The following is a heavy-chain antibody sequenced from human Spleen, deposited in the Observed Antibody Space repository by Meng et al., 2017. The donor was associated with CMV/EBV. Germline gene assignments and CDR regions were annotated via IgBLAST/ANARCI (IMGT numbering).Heavy chain of an antibody. CDR1: GFTFDDYG. CDR2: INWNGGST. Sequence: GESLKISCAVSGFTFDDYGMSWVRQAPGKGLEWVSGINWNGGSTGYADSVKGRFTISRDNAKNSLYLLMNSLRAEDTAVYYCAKVGASSWSYFDYWGQGTLVTVSS. D-gene: IGHD6-13*01. J-gene: IGHJ4*02. V-gene: IGHV3-20*04. CDR3: AKVGASSWSYFDY.